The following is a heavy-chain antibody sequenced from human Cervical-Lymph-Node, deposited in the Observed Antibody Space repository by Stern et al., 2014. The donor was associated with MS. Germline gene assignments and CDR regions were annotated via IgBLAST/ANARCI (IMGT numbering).Heavy chain of an antibody. D-gene: IGHD1-7*01. CDR3: ARGNWNYEGMGY. CDR2: IGYDGNKK. J-gene: IGHJ4*02. V-gene: IGHV3-33*08. CDR1: GFTFSNYG. Sequence: VQLVESGGGVVQPGRSLRLSCAASGFTFSNYGMHWVRQAPGKGLEWLAVIGYDGNKKDYADSVKGRFTISRDNSKNTLFLQMSSLTAEDTALYYCARGNWNYEGMGYWGQGTPVTVSS.